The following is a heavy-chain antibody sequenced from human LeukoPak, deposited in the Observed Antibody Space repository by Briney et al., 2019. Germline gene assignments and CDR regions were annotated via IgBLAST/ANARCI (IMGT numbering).Heavy chain of an antibody. D-gene: IGHD6-19*01. CDR1: GCRFTSYW. Sequence: GGSLKTPRQGPGCRFTSYWIRWVRQMPAKGQGWMGISYHGYSYTRHSPSFQGQVTISAVKSISTAYLQGSSLKASDTAMYYCARRDRSGWYYFDCWGRGSLVSVCS. CDR2: SYHGYSYT. V-gene: IGHV5-51*01. J-gene: IGHJ4*02. CDR3: ARRDRSGWYYFDC.